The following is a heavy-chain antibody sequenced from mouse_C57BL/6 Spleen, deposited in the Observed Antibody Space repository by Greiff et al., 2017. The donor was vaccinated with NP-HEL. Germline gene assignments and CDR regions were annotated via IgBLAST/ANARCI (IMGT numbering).Heavy chain of an antibody. CDR1: GYTFTSYW. D-gene: IGHD1-1*01. CDR3: ARRRNYGSSYVESYFDY. J-gene: IGHJ2*01. V-gene: IGHV1-52*01. CDR2: IDPSDSET. Sequence: VQLQQPGAELVRPGSSVKLSCKASGYTFTSYWMHWVKQRPIQGLEWIGNIDPSDSETHYNQKFKDKATLTVDKSSSTAYMQLSSLTSEDSAVYYCARRRNYGSSYVESYFDYWGQGTTLTVSS.